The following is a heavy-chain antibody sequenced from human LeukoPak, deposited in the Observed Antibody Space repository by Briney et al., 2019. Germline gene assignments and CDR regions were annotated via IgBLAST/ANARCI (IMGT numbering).Heavy chain of an antibody. CDR2: INHSGST. V-gene: IGHV4-34*01. J-gene: IGHJ4*02. Sequence: SETLSLTCAVYGGSFSGYYWSWIRLPPGKGLEWIGEINHSGSTNYNPSLKSRVTISVDTSKNQFSLKLSSVTAADTAVYHCARGGVTGGSCLDYWGQGTLVTVSS. CDR3: ARGGVTGGSCLDY. D-gene: IGHD2-15*01. CDR1: GGSFSGYY.